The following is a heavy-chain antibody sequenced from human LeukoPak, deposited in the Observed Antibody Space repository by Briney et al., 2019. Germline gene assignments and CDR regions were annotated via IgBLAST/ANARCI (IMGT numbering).Heavy chain of an antibody. J-gene: IGHJ1*01. CDR2: IYYRGST. CDR3: ARSCGGDCYSSTAEYFQH. CDR1: RGSISSYF. D-gene: IGHD2-21*01. V-gene: IGHV4-59*01. Sequence: SEALSLTCTVRRGSISSYFWSWIRQPPGRGGERIGHIYYRGSTNYNPSLKSRVTISVDTSKNQFSLKLSSVTAADTAVYYCARSCGGDCYSSTAEYFQHWGQGTLVTVSS.